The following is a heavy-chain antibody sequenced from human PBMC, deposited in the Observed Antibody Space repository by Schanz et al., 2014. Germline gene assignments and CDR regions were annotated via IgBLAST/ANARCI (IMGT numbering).Heavy chain of an antibody. Sequence: EVRLVESGGGLVQPGGSLRLSCEASGFTFSSYAMSWVRQVPGKGLEWVSDISSGSSYANYADSVKGRFTISRDNAKNSLYLQMNSLKTEDTAMYYCARRASCSRIGCPFDSWGQGTLVTVSS. D-gene: IGHD2-2*01. CDR3: ARRASCSRIGCPFDS. J-gene: IGHJ4*02. CDR1: GFTFSSYA. V-gene: IGHV3-48*04. CDR2: ISSGSSYA.